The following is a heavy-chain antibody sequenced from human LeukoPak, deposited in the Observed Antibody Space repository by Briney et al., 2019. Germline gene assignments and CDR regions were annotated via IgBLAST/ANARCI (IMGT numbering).Heavy chain of an antibody. Sequence: PSETLSLTCAVSGGSISSGGYSWSWIRQPPGKGLEWIGYIYHSGSTYYNPSLKSRVIISVDRSKNQFSLKLSSVTAADTAVYYCAAGIGLHEPRTYWGQGTLVTVSS. CDR2: IYHSGST. D-gene: IGHD3-10*01. V-gene: IGHV4-30-2*01. CDR3: AAGIGLHEPRTY. CDR1: GGSISSGGYS. J-gene: IGHJ4*02.